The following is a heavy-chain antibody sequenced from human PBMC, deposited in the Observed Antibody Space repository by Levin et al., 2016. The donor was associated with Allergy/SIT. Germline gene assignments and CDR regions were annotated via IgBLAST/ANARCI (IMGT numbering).Heavy chain of an antibody. J-gene: IGHJ4*02. CDR2: IYYSGST. CDR3: ARVSCTNGVCYFDY. V-gene: IGHV4-59*08. D-gene: IGHD2-8*01. Sequence: WIRQPPGKGLEWIGYIYYSGSTNYNPSLKSRVTISVDTSKNQFSLNLSSVTAADTAVYSCARVSCTNGVCYFDYWGQGTQVTVSS.